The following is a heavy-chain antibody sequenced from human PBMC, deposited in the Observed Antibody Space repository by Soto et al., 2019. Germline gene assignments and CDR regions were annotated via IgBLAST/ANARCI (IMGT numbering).Heavy chain of an antibody. CDR1: GFTFTSSA. V-gene: IGHV3-23*01. CDR2: ISGSGGRT. CDR3: AKDYRVSY. J-gene: IGHJ4*02. D-gene: IGHD2-8*01. Sequence: EVQLLESGGGLVQPGGSLRLSCAASGFTFTSSAMAWVRQAPGKGLEWVSAISGSGGRTYYADSVEGRFAISRDNSRNTVYLQMDSLRAEDTALYYCAKDYRVSYWGRGALVTVSS.